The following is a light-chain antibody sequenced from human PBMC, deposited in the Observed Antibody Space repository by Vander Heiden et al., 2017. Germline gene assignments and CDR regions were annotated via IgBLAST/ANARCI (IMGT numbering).Light chain of an antibody. V-gene: IGKV1-6*01. CDR2: AAS. CDR3: LQDYTYPWT. CDR1: QGIRTD. J-gene: IGKJ1*01. Sequence: ALQMPQSPSSLSASVGDTVTITCRASQGIRTDLGWYQQKPGKAPQLLIYAASNLEGGVSPRFSGSGSGTDFTLTITSLQSEDYATYFCLQDYTYPWTFGQGTKVEVK.